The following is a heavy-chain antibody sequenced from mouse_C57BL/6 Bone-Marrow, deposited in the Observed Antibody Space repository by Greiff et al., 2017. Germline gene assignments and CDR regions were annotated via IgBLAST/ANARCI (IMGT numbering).Heavy chain of an antibody. CDR3: ARSNDGCFSWFAY. J-gene: IGHJ3*01. CDR1: GYTFTSYD. Sequence: LVESGPELVKPGASVKLSCKASGYTFTSYDINWVKQRPGQGLEWIGWIYPRDGSTKYNEKFKGKATLTVDTSSITAYMELHSLTSADSAVYCCARSNDGCFSWFAYWGQGTLVTVSA. V-gene: IGHV1-85*01. D-gene: IGHD2-3*01. CDR2: IYPRDGST.